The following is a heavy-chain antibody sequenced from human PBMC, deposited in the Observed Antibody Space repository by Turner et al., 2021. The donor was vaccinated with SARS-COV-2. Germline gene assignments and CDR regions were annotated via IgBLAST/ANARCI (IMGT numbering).Heavy chain of an antibody. J-gene: IGHJ6*02. Sequence: QLQLQESGPGLVKPSETLSLTCTVPGGSISSSSYYWGWIRQPPGQGLEWIGSIYYSGSTYYNPSLKSRVTISVDTSKNQFSLKLSSVTAADTAVYYCAGEVVVLATTHYGMDVWGQGTTVTVSS. CDR3: AGEVVVLATTHYGMDV. V-gene: IGHV4-39*01. CDR1: GGSISSSSYY. CDR2: IYYSGST. D-gene: IGHD2-21*01.